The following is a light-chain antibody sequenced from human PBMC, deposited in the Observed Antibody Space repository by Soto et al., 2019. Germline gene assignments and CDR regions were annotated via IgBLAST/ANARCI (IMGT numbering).Light chain of an antibody. CDR1: QSISNW. CDR3: QQYSSRST. J-gene: IGKJ1*01. Sequence: VGDRVTITCRASQSISNWLAWYQQKPGKAPNLLIYDASSLQSGVPSRFSGSGFGTEFTLTISSLQPGDFATYYCQQYSSRSTFGQGTKVDTK. V-gene: IGKV1-5*01. CDR2: DAS.